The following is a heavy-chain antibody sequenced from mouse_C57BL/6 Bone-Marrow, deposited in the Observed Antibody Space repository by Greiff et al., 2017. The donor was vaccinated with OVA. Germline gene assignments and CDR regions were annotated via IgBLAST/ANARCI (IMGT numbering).Heavy chain of an antibody. CDR1: GYAFSSYW. D-gene: IGHD1-1*01. CDR2: IYPGDGDT. J-gene: IGHJ1*03. Sequence: QVQLQQSGAELVKPGASVKISCKASGYAFSSYWMNWVKQRPGKGLEWIGQIYPGDGDTNYNGKFKGKATLTADKSSSTAYMQLSSLTSEDSAVYFCARSSYYYPYFDVWGTGTTVTVSS. V-gene: IGHV1-80*01. CDR3: ARSSYYYPYFDV.